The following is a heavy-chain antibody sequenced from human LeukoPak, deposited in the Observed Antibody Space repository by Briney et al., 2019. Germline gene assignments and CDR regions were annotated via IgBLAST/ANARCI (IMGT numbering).Heavy chain of an antibody. CDR2: TYYTSKWYN. CDR3: ARGRKRSVVVPAAMYDWFDP. V-gene: IGHV6-1*01. D-gene: IGHD2-2*01. Sequence: SQTLSLTCAISGDSVSSKSTTWNWIRQSPSRGLEWLGRTYYTSKWYNDYAVSVKSRITINPDTSKNQFSLKLSSVTAADTAVYYCARGRKRSVVVPAAMYDWFDPWGQGTLVTVSS. J-gene: IGHJ5*02. CDR1: GDSVSSKSTT.